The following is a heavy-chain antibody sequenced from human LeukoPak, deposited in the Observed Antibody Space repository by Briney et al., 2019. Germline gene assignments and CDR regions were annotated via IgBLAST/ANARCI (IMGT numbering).Heavy chain of an antibody. CDR3: ARNPGFGELFLGAFDI. CDR1: GGTFSSYA. Sequence: SVKVSXKASGGTFSSYAISWVRQAPGQGLEWMGGIIPIFGTANYAQKFQGRVTITADESTSTAYMELSSLRSEDTAVYYCARNPGFGELFLGAFDIWGQGTMVTVSS. J-gene: IGHJ3*02. D-gene: IGHD3-10*01. CDR2: IIPIFGTA. V-gene: IGHV1-69*13.